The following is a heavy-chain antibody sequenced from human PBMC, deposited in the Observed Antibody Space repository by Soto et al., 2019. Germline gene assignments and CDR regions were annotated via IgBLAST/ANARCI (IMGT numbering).Heavy chain of an antibody. D-gene: IGHD6-6*01. J-gene: IGHJ4*01. V-gene: IGHV1-18*01. Sequence: QVQLVQSGAEVRKPGASVKVSCKASGYSFTNYGISWVRQAPGQGLEWMGWISAYNGNKKFAQKVQGRVTMVTDTSTTTAYMELRGLRSDDTDVYYCARDFRPHNAMDTLSFEYWGKGTLVNVSS. CDR1: GYSFTNYG. CDR3: ARDFRPHNAMDTLSFEY. CDR2: ISAYNGNK.